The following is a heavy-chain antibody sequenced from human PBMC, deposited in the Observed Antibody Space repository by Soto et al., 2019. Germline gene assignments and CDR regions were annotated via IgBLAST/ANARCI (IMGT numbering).Heavy chain of an antibody. CDR3: AKVHGSGTYYNFPDY. J-gene: IGHJ4*02. CDR2: ISDNGDST. Sequence: GSLRLSCAASGFTFSTYAMSWVRQAPGKGLEWVSTISDNGDSTYYAASVKGRFTISRDNSKNTVYLLMNSLSAEDTAPYYCAKVHGSGTYYNFPDYWGQGTLVTVPQ. D-gene: IGHD3-10*01. CDR1: GFTFSTYA. V-gene: IGHV3-23*01.